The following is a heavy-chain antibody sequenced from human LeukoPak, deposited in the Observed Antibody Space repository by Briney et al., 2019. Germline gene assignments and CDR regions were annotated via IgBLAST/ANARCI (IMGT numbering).Heavy chain of an antibody. CDR3: AKDQGGSGSYPLRY. D-gene: IGHD3-10*01. J-gene: IGHJ4*02. V-gene: IGHV3-66*01. CDR1: GFTVSSNY. Sequence: PGGSLRLSCAASGFTVSSNYMSWVRQAPGKGLEWVSVIYSGGSTFYADSVKGRFSISRDNSKNTLYLQMDSLRAEDTAVYYCAKDQGGSGSYPLRYWGQGTLVTVSS. CDR2: IYSGGST.